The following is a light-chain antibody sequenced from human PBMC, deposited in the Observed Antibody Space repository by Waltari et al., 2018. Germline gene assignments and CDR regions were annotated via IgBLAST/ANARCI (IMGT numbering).Light chain of an antibody. J-gene: IGKJ4*01. CDR2: GAS. CDR3: QQYTNWPLT. CDR1: QSVSSN. Sequence: IVMTQSPATLSVSPGERATLSCRASQSVSSNLAWYQQKPGQAPSLLIYGASTRATGIPARFSGSGSGTEFTLTISSLQSEDFAVYYCQQYTNWPLTFGGGTKVEIK. V-gene: IGKV3-15*01.